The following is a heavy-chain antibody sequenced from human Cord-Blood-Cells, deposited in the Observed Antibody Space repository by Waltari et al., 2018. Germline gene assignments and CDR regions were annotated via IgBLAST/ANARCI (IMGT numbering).Heavy chain of an antibody. D-gene: IGHD6-13*01. Sequence: QVQLQESGPGLVKPSETLSLTCAVSGYSISRGYYWGWIRQPPGKGLEWIGSIYHSGSTYYNPSLKSRVTISVDTSKNQFSLKLSSVTAADTAVYYCARAEAGSWYYFDYWGQGTLVTVSS. CDR1: GYSISRGYY. CDR2: IYHSGST. CDR3: ARAEAGSWYYFDY. J-gene: IGHJ4*02. V-gene: IGHV4-38-2*01.